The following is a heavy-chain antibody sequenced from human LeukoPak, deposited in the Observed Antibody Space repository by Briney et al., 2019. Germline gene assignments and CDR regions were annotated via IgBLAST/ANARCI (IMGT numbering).Heavy chain of an antibody. D-gene: IGHD3-10*01. CDR3: ASTPMVRGVTKYYYYYGMDV. J-gene: IGHJ6*02. Sequence: ASVKVSCKASGYTFTGYYMHWVRQAPGQGLEWMGWINPNSGGTNYAQKLQGRVTMTRDTSISTAYMELSRLRSDDTAVYYCASTPMVRGVTKYYYYYGMDVWGQGTTVTVSS. CDR2: INPNSGGT. CDR1: GYTFTGYY. V-gene: IGHV1-2*02.